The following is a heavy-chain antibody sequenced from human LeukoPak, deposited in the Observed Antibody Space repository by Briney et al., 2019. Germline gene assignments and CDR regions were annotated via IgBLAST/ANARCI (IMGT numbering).Heavy chain of an antibody. Sequence: PSETLSLTCTVSSDSISTYDWSWIRQPAGKGLEWVGRTHTSGTTNYNPSLMGRVTMSADTSNNQFSLRLNSVTAADPAVYYCMRDFLSSAGIRLRFDPWGEGTLVTVSS. CDR3: MRDFLSSAGIRLRFDP. J-gene: IGHJ5*02. D-gene: IGHD6-13*01. CDR2: THTSGTT. CDR1: SDSISTYD. V-gene: IGHV4-4*07.